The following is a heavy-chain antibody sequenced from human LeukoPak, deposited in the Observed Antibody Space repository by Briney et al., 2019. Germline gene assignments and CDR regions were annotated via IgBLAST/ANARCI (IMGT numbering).Heavy chain of an antibody. CDR2: IYTSGST. Sequence: SETLSLTCTVSGGSISSYYWSWIRQPAGKGLEWIGRIYTSGSTNYNPSLKSRVTMLVDTSKNQFSLKLSSVTAADTAVYYCARDHGYDDNPNPYYFDYWGQGTLVTVSS. D-gene: IGHD1-14*01. CDR3: ARDHGYDDNPNPYYFDY. CDR1: GGSISSYY. V-gene: IGHV4-4*07. J-gene: IGHJ4*02.